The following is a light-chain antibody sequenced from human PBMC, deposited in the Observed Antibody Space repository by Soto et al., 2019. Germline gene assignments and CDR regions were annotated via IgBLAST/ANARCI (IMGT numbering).Light chain of an antibody. J-gene: IGKJ1*01. CDR1: QRVRSNF. CDR2: GAS. Sequence: EIVLTQSPGTLSLSPGERATLSCRASQRVRSNFLAWFQQKPGQAPRLLIFGASTRATGIPDRFSGSGSGTDFILTISRLGPEDFAVYYCQHYGDSTWTFGQGTKVEIK. CDR3: QHYGDSTWT. V-gene: IGKV3-20*01.